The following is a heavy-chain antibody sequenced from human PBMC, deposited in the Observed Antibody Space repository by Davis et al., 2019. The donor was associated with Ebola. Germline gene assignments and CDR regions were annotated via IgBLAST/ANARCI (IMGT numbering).Heavy chain of an antibody. D-gene: IGHD2-15*01. CDR3: APEGEARCSIGTCHEPYFDY. CDR1: GYSFTDDG. CDR2: ISTYNGNT. J-gene: IGHJ4*02. V-gene: IGHV1-18*01. Sequence: AASVKVSCKASGYSFTDDGISWVRQAPGQGLEWMGWISTYNGNTNYAQKVQGRITMTTDTSTSTAYMELRSLRSNDTAVYYCAPEGEARCSIGTCHEPYFDYLGQGTLVTVSS.